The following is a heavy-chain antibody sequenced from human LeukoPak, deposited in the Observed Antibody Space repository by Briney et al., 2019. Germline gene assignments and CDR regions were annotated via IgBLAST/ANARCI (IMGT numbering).Heavy chain of an antibody. V-gene: IGHV4-59*01. J-gene: IGHJ5*02. CDR3: ARGGSSSYYRSGSFDP. CDR2: IYYSGST. Sequence: SETLSLTCTVSGGSISSYYWSWIRQPPGKGLEWIGYIYYSGSTNYNPSLKSRVTISVDTSKNQFSLKLSSVTAADTAVYYCARGGSSSYYRSGSFDPWGQGALVTVSS. D-gene: IGHD3-10*01. CDR1: GGSISSYY.